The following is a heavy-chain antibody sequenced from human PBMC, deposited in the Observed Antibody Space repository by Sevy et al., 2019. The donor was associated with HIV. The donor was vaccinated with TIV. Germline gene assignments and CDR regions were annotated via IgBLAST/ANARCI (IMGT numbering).Heavy chain of an antibody. CDR3: ARVRYNYGSYYFDY. D-gene: IGHD1-1*01. J-gene: IGHJ4*02. V-gene: IGHV3-11*01. CDR1: RFTFSDYY. Sequence: GGSLRLSCAASRFTFSDYYMSWIRQAPGRGLEWVSYISSGGTTMYYADSLKGRFTISRDNAKNSLYLQMNSLRAEDTAVYYCARVRYNYGSYYFDYWGQGTLVTVSS. CDR2: ISSGGTTM.